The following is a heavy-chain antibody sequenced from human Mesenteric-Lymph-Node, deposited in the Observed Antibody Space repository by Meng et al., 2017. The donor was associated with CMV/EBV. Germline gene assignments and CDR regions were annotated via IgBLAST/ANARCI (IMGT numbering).Heavy chain of an antibody. Sequence: ASVKVSCKTSGYTFTAYYLHWVRQAPGQGLEWMGIINPSGGRTSYAQKFQGRVTMTRDTSTSTVYMELSSLRSEDTAVYYCAREDITIFGVVLDPWGQGTLVTVSS. CDR3: AREDITIFGVVLDP. V-gene: IGHV1-46*01. CDR1: GYTFTAYY. D-gene: IGHD3-3*01. CDR2: INPSGGRT. J-gene: IGHJ5*02.